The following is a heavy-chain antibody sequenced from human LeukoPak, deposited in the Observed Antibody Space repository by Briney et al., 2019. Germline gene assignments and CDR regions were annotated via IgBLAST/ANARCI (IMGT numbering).Heavy chain of an antibody. CDR1: GFTFTSSA. V-gene: IGHV1-58*02. J-gene: IGHJ4*02. CDR2: IVVGSGNT. Sequence: SVKVSCKASGFTFTSSAMQWVRQARGQRLEWIGWIVVGSGNTNYAQKFQERVTITRDMSTSTAYMELSSMRSEDTAVYYCAADRYYYDSSGYYYGFFFDYWGQGTLVTVSS. D-gene: IGHD3-22*01. CDR3: AADRYYYDSSGYYYGFFFDY.